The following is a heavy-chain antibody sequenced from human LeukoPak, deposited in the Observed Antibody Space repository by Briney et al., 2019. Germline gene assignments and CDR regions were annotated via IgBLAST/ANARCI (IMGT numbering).Heavy chain of an antibody. J-gene: IGHJ4*02. CDR3: ATYDSSGYLGY. D-gene: IGHD3-22*01. CDR2: INHSGST. CDR1: GGSFSGYY. Sequence: SETLSLTCAVYGGSFSGYYWGWIRQPPGKGLEWIGEINHSGSTNYNPSLKSRVTISVDTSKNQFSLKLSSVTAADTAVYYCATYDSSGYLGYWGQGTLVTVSS. V-gene: IGHV4-34*01.